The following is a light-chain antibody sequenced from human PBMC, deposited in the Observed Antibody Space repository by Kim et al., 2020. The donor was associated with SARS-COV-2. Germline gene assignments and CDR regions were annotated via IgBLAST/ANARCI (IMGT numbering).Light chain of an antibody. Sequence: SYELTQPPSVSVAPGKTARITCGGNNIGSKSVHWYQQKPGQAPVLVIYYDSDRPSGIPERFSGSNSGNTATLTISRVEAGDEADYYCKVWDSSSDHVVFGGGTKLTFL. CDR3: KVWDSSSDHVV. J-gene: IGLJ2*01. CDR1: NIGSKS. CDR2: YDS. V-gene: IGLV3-21*04.